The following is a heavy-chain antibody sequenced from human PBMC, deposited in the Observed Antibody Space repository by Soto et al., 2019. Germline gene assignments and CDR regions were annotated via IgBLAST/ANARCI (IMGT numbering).Heavy chain of an antibody. J-gene: IGHJ4*02. CDR2: IYWDDDK. D-gene: IGHD3-10*01. V-gene: IGHV2-5*02. Sequence: SGPTLVNPTQTLTLTCTFSGFSLSTSGVGVGWIRQPPGKALEWLALIYWDDDKRYSPSLQSRLTITKDTSKNQVVLTMTNMEPVDTATDCCAHTMNPRGADCWGKRILVTVSS. CDR1: GFSLSTSGVG. CDR3: AHTMNPRGADC.